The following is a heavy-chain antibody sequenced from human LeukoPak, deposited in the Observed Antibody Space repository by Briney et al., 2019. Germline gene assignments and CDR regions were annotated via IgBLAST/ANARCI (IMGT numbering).Heavy chain of an antibody. CDR2: ISHDGSNK. CDR1: GFTFSSYA. Sequence: GGSLRLSCAASGFTFSSYAMTWVRQAPGKGLEWVAVISHDGSNKYYADSVKGRFTISRDNSKNTLYLQMNSLRAEDTAVYYCARGGYCSSTSCYILHWGQGTLVTVSS. V-gene: IGHV3-30*01. D-gene: IGHD2-2*02. CDR3: ARGGYCSSTSCYILH. J-gene: IGHJ4*02.